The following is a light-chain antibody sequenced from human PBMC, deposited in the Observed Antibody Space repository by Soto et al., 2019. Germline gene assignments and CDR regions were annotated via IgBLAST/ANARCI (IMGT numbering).Light chain of an antibody. Sequence: DIQMTQSPSSLSAYVGDRVTITCRASQGISNYLAWYQQKPGKVPKLLIYAASTLQSGVPSRFSGSGSGTDFTLTISSLQPEDVEIYYCQKYNSAPWTFGQGTKVEIK. J-gene: IGKJ1*01. V-gene: IGKV1-27*01. CDR3: QKYNSAPWT. CDR2: AAS. CDR1: QGISNY.